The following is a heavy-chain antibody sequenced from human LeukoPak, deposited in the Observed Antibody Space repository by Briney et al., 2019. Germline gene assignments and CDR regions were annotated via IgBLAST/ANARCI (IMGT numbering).Heavy chain of an antibody. CDR3: ARDGSASLRFLEWLLKGDY. V-gene: IGHV1-2*02. CDR2: INPNSGGT. Sequence: ASVKVSCKASGYTFTDYYMHWVRQAPGQGLEWMGWINPNSGGTNYAQKFQGRVTMTRDTSISTAYMELSRLRSDDTAVYYCARDGSASLRFLEWLLKGDYWGQGTLVTVSS. J-gene: IGHJ4*02. CDR1: GYTFTDYY. D-gene: IGHD3-3*01.